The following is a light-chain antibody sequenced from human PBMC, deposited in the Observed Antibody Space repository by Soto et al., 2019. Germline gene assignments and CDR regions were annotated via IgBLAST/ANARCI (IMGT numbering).Light chain of an antibody. Sequence: QSVLTQPPSASGTPGQTVTISCSGSSSNIGSNTVNWYQQLPGTAPKLLIYSNNQRPSGVPDRFSGSKSGTSASLAISGLQSEDEADYYCAAWDDSLNGVVFGGGTKL. CDR2: SNN. V-gene: IGLV1-44*01. J-gene: IGLJ2*01. CDR3: AAWDDSLNGVV. CDR1: SSNIGSNT.